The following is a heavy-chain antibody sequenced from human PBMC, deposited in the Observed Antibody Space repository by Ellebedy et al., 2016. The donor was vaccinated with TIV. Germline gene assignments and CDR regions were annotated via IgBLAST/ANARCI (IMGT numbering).Heavy chain of an antibody. CDR3: ATDGSYGDYRSPTHAFEM. J-gene: IGHJ3*02. V-gene: IGHV3-7*01. Sequence: GESLKISCAASRFSFSSYWMTWVRQSPGKGLEWVANINQDGSDKYYVDSVRGRFTISRDNAKNSVFLQMKSLRAEDTALYYCATDGSYGDYRSPTHAFEMWGQGTMVTVSS. CDR1: RFSFSSYW. CDR2: INQDGSDK. D-gene: IGHD4-17*01.